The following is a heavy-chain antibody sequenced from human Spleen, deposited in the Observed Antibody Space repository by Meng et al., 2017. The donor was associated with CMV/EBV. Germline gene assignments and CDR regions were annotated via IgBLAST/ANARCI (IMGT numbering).Heavy chain of an antibody. V-gene: IGHV1-69*01. CDR2: IIPIFGKA. Sequence: QVQLVQSGAEGQEPGASVKVSCKAFGGTFSSYAISWVRQAPGQGLEWMGGIIPIFGKANYAQKFQGRVTITADESTSTAYMELSSLRSEDTAVYYCARSQGANSGTFDYWGQGTLVTVSS. CDR1: GGTFSSYA. CDR3: ARSQGANSGTFDY. D-gene: IGHD1-1*01. J-gene: IGHJ4*02.